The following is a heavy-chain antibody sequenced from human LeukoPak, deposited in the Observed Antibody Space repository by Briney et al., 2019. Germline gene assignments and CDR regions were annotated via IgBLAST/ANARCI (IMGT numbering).Heavy chain of an antibody. J-gene: IGHJ5*02. V-gene: IGHV4-38-2*02. CDR1: GYSISSGYY. D-gene: IGHD3-10*02. CDR2: IYHSGST. Sequence: SETLSLTCTVSGYSISSGYYWGWIRQPPGKGLEWIGSIYHSGSTYYNPSLKSRVTISVDTSKNQFSLKLSSVTAADTAVYYCARELFGEFPFDPWGQGNLVTVSS. CDR3: ARELFGEFPFDP.